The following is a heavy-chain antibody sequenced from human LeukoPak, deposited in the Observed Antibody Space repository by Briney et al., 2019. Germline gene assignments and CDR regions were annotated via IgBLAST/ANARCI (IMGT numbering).Heavy chain of an antibody. D-gene: IGHD4-23*01. CDR1: GFAVNNNY. CDR3: ASGNYGGTGA. V-gene: IGHV3-48*01. J-gene: IGHJ5*02. CDR2: ISSRSSAT. Sequence: GGSLRLSCAASGFAVNNNYMNWVRQAPGKGLVWVSYISSRSSATYYADSVKGRFTISRDNAKNSLYLQMNSLRAEDTAVYFWASGNYGGTGAWGQGTLVTVSS.